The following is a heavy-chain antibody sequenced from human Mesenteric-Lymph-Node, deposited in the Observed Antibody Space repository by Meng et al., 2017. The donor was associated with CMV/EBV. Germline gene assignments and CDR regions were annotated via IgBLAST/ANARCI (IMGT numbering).Heavy chain of an antibody. CDR3: ARGTVILDY. CDR2: IHSDGGSI. V-gene: IGHV3-74*01. J-gene: IGHJ4*02. CDR1: AFTFSTSW. D-gene: IGHD4-11*01. Sequence: GGSLRLSCAASAFTFSTSWMDWVRQAPGKGLEWVSRIHSDGGSISYADSVQGRFTISRDNSKNTLYLQVDRLRVEDTAVYYCARGTVILDYWGQGTLVTVSS.